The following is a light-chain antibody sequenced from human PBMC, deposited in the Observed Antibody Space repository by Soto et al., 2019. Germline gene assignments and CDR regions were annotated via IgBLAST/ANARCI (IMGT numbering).Light chain of an antibody. CDR2: SAS. CDR3: QERNRWPRGT. J-gene: IGKJ4*01. CDR1: HSVSVN. V-gene: IGKV3-11*01. Sequence: EVVLTQSPATLSWSPGEMASLSCRPIHSVSVNFALYQQKPGQAPRPLIYSASDRAPGIPARFSGRGSGTYFTLTISSLEPEDFAVYYCQERNRWPRGTFGGGTKVDI.